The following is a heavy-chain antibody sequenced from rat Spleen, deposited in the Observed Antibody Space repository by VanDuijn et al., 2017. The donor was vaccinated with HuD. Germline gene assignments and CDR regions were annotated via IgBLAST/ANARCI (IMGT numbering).Heavy chain of an antibody. CDR2: ITNTGGST. CDR1: GFTFNNYW. D-gene: IGHD1-7*01. CDR3: NSHYYGYEGDWFAY. V-gene: IGHV5-31*01. J-gene: IGHJ3*01. Sequence: EVQLVESGGGLVQPGRSLKLSCVASGFTFNNYWMTWIRQAPGKGLEWVASITNTGGSTYYPDSVKGRFTISRDNAKSTLYLQMNSLRSEDTGTYYCNSHYYGYEGDWFAYWGQGTLVTVSS.